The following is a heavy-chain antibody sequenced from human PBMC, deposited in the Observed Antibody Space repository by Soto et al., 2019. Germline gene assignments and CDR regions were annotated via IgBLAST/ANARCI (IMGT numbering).Heavy chain of an antibody. CDR1: GFTFSSYS. V-gene: IGHV3-48*02. CDR2: ISSSSSTI. Sequence: EVQLVESGGGLVQPGGSLRLSCAASGFTFSSYSMNWVRQAPGKGLEWVSYISSSSSTIYYADSVKGRFTISRDNAKNSLYLQMNSLRDEVTAVSYCARGPLYSSSSPANWFDPWGQGTLVTVSS. D-gene: IGHD6-6*01. J-gene: IGHJ5*02. CDR3: ARGPLYSSSSPANWFDP.